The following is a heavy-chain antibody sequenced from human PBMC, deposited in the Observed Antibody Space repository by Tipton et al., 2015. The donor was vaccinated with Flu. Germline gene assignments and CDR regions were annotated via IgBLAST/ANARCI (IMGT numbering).Heavy chain of an antibody. D-gene: IGHD3-3*01. J-gene: IGHJ4*02. Sequence: LRLSCTVSGGSISSSSYYWGWIRQPPGKGLEWIGSIYYSGSTYYNPSLKSRVTISVDTSKNQFSLKLSSVTAADTAVYYCAKDTIFGVAHWGQGTLVTVSS. CDR3: AKDTIFGVAH. CDR2: IYYSGST. CDR1: GGSISSSSYY. V-gene: IGHV4-39*07.